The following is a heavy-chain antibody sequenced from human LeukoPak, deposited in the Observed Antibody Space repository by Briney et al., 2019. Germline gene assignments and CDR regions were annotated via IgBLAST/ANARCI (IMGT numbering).Heavy chain of an antibody. Sequence: PSETLSLTCTVSGGSISSGTYYWGWIRQPPGKGLEWIGSIYYGGSTYYNPSLKSRVTISVDTSKNQFSLKLSSVTAADTAVYYCARVGGGMIRAFDIWGQGTMVTVSS. CDR3: ARVGGGMIRAFDI. J-gene: IGHJ3*02. CDR1: GGSISSGTYY. D-gene: IGHD2-15*01. CDR2: IYYGGST. V-gene: IGHV4-39*07.